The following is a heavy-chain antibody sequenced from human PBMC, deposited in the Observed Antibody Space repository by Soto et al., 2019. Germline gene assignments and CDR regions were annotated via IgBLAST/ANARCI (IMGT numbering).Heavy chain of an antibody. D-gene: IGHD2-2*02. CDR2: ISYDGSDK. Sequence: QDHLVESGGGVVQPGTSLRLSCAASGFTFNTYGMHWVRQAPGKGLEWVAVISYDGSDKFYADSVKGRFTISRDNSKNTLYLQMSSLRAEDTAIYYCAKSPIFYCSSPNCYKYYFDYWGQGTLVTVSS. CDR3: AKSPIFYCSSPNCYKYYFDY. V-gene: IGHV3-30*18. CDR1: GFTFNTYG. J-gene: IGHJ4*02.